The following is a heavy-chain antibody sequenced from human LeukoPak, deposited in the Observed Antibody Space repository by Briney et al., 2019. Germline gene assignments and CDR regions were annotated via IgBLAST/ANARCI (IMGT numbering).Heavy chain of an antibody. V-gene: IGHV4-59*01. CDR1: GGSFSGYY. CDR3: ARTPYGSTSYSGYDYYYYGMDV. Sequence: PSETLSLTCAVCGGSFSGYYWSWIRQPPGKGREGIGYIYYSGSTNYNPSLNSRVTISVDTSKNQFSLKLSSVTAADTAIYYCARTPYGSTSYSGYDYYYYGMDVWGQGTTVTVSS. J-gene: IGHJ6*02. CDR2: IYYSGST. D-gene: IGHD5-12*01.